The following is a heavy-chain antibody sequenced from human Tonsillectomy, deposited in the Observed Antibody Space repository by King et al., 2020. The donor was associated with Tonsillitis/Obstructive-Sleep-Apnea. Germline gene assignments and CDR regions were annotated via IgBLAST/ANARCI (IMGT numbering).Heavy chain of an antibody. Sequence: VQLVETGGGLVQPGGSLRLSCAASGFTFSSYKMHWVRQAPGKGLEWVSYISSNGRTMFYADSVKGRFTISRDNAKNSLYLQMNSLRAEDTAFYYCARGLEYSYGYDYWGQGTLVTVSS. CDR3: ARGLEYSYGYDY. J-gene: IGHJ4*02. CDR2: ISSNGRTM. D-gene: IGHD5-18*01. V-gene: IGHV3-48*03. CDR1: GFTFSSYK.